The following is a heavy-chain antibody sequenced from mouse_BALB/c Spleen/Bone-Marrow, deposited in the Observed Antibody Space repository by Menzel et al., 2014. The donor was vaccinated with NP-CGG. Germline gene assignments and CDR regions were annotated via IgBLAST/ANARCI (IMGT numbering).Heavy chain of an antibody. D-gene: IGHD2-14*01. J-gene: IGHJ3*01. CDR2: IDPANGNT. V-gene: IGHV14-3*02. CDR3: AAYYRYLAWFAY. CDR1: GFNIKDAY. Sequence: VQLQHSGVELVKPGASVKLSCTASGFNIKDAYMHWVKQRPEQGLEWIGRIDPANGNTKYDPKFQGKATITADTSSNTTYLQLSSLTSEDTAVYYCAAYYRYLAWFAYWGQGTLVTVSA.